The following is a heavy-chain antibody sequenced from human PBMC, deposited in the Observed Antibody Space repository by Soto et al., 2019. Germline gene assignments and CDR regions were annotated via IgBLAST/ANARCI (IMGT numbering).Heavy chain of an antibody. Sequence: QVQLVQSGAEVKKPGASVNVSCKASGYTLSNYGISWVRQAPGQGLEWMGWISAYNGNTNYAQKLQGRVTMTTDTSTSTVYMELRSLRSDDTAVYYCERDRLEATHYDRAREAYWGQGTLVIVSS. CDR2: ISAYNGNT. D-gene: IGHD3-10*02. V-gene: IGHV1-18*04. J-gene: IGHJ4*02. CDR3: ERDRLEATHYDRAREAY. CDR1: GYTLSNYG.